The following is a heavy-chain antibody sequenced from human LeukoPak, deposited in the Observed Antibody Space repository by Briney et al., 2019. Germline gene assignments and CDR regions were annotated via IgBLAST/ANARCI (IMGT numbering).Heavy chain of an antibody. Sequence: SETLSLTCTVSGASISSHYWSWIRQPPGKGLEWIGLISFTGSTNYNPSLKSRVTTSVVTSKNQFSLKVSSVTAADTAVYYCAKGGESSLPLDYWGQGILVTVSS. V-gene: IGHV4-59*11. CDR3: AKGGESSLPLDY. CDR1: GASISSHY. CDR2: ISFTGST. D-gene: IGHD6-13*01. J-gene: IGHJ4*02.